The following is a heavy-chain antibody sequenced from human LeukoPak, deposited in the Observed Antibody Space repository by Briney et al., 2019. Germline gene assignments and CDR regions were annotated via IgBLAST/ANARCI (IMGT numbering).Heavy chain of an antibody. CDR2: ISWNSGSI. V-gene: IGHV3-9*01. Sequence: GGSLRLSCAASGFTFDDYAMHWVRQAPGKGLEWVSGISWNSGSIGYADSVKGRFTISRDNAKNSLYLQMNSLRAEDTALYYCATESWYDILTGGTGAGFDTWGQGTLVTVSS. J-gene: IGHJ5*02. D-gene: IGHD3-9*01. CDR1: GFTFDDYA. CDR3: ATESWYDILTGGTGAGFDT.